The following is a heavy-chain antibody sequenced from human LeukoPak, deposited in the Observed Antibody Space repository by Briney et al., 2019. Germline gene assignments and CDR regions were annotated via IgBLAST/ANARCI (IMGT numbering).Heavy chain of an antibody. CDR3: ARDSNWDSPFDL. J-gene: IGHJ2*01. CDR1: GGSISSYY. CDR2: IYYSGST. V-gene: IGHV4-59*01. Sequence: SGTLSLTCTVSGGSISSYYWSWIRQPPGKGLEWIGYIYYSGSTNYNPSLKSRVTISVDTSKNQFSLKLSSVTAADTAVYYCARDSNWDSPFDLWGRGTLVTVSS. D-gene: IGHD3-22*01.